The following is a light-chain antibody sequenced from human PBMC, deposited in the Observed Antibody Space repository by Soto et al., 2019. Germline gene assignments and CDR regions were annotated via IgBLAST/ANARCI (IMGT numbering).Light chain of an antibody. J-gene: IGLJ1*01. V-gene: IGLV2-14*01. CDR3: SSYTTNSTPRYV. CDR2: EVR. CDR1: SSDVRDYNY. Sequence: QSVLTQPASASVPPGRSITISYTGTSSDVRDYNYVSWYQQHPGKAPKVMIFEVRKRPSGVSDRFSGSKSCNTASLTISGLQAEDEADYYCSSYTTNSTPRYVFGTGTKVTVL.